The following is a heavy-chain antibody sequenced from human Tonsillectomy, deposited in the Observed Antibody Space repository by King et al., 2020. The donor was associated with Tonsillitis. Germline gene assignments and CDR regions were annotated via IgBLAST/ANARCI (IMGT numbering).Heavy chain of an antibody. V-gene: IGHV3-23*04. D-gene: IGHD3-22*01. CDR1: GFTFSSYA. CDR3: AKGVAVITTYTPWDY. CDR2: IRGNGDTT. J-gene: IGHJ4*02. Sequence: VQLVESGGGLVQPGGSLRLSCAASGFTFSSYAMSWVRQAPGKGLEWVSGIRGNGDTTHSADTVKGRFTISRDNSKNTVYLQMNTLRAEDTAVYYCAKGVAVITTYTPWDYWGQGTLVTVSS.